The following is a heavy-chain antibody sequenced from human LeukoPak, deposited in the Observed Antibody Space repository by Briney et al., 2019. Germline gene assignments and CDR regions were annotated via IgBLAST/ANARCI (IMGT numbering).Heavy chain of an antibody. V-gene: IGHV6-1*01. CDR1: GDSVSNKTTA. CDR2: TYYRSKWYH. J-gene: IGHJ6*03. CDR3: ARAVYGNYGYMDV. D-gene: IGHD3-10*01. Sequence: SQTLSLTCAISGDSVSNKTTAWNWIRQSPSRGLEWLGRTYYRSKWYHEYALSVTSRITINTDTSKNQFSLHLDSVTPEDTAVYYCARAVYGNYGYMDVWGKGTTVTISS.